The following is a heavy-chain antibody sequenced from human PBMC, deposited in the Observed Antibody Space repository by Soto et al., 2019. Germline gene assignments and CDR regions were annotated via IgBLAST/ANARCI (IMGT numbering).Heavy chain of an antibody. Sequence: SVKVSCKTSGFTFRSSAVQWVRQARGQRLEWIGWLVVGTGNTNYAQKFQQRVTISSDRSTNTVSMELSSLTSEDTAAYYCATGAYCSGGSCSDYYYYYYGMDLWGQGTTVTVSS. V-gene: IGHV1-58*01. J-gene: IGHJ6*02. CDR3: ATGAYCSGGSCSDYYYYYYGMDL. CDR2: LVVGTGNT. CDR1: GFTFRSSA. D-gene: IGHD2-15*01.